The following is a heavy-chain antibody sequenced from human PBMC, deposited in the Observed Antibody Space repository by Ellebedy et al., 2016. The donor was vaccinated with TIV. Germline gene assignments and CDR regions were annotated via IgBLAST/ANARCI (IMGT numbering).Heavy chain of an antibody. CDR3: AVLPADTYYYGMDV. V-gene: IGHV3-23*01. CDR1: GFTFSSYA. D-gene: IGHD2-2*01. CDR2: ISGSGGST. Sequence: GESLKISCAASGFTFSSYAMSWVRQAPGKGLEWVSAISGSGGSTYYADSVKGRFTISRDNSKNTLYLQMNSLRAEDTAVYYCAVLPADTYYYGMDVWGQGTTVTVSS. J-gene: IGHJ6*02.